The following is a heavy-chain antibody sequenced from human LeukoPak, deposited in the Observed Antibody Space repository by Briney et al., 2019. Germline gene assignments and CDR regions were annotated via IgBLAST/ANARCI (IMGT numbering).Heavy chain of an antibody. CDR2: IYYSGST. CDR1: GGSISSSSYY. V-gene: IGHV4-39*07. CDR3: ARLSSSYYYYMDV. D-gene: IGHD6-6*01. J-gene: IGHJ6*03. Sequence: SETLSLTCTVSGGSISSSSYYWGWIRQPPGKGLEWIGSIYYSGSTYYNPSLKSRVTISVDTSKNQFSLKLSSVTAADTAVYYCARLSSSYYYYMDVWGKGTTVTVSS.